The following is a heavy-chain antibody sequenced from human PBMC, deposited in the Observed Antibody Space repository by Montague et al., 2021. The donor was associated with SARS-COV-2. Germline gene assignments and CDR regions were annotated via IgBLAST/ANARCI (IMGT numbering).Heavy chain of an antibody. Sequence: YLRLSCAASGFTFSSYAMHLVRQAPGKGLEWVAVISYDGSNKYYADSVKGRFTISRDNSKNTLYLQMNSLRAEDTAVYYCASELADYGDFDYWGQGTLVAVSS. CDR3: ASELADYGDFDY. D-gene: IGHD4-17*01. V-gene: IGHV3-30-3*01. CDR1: GFTFSSYA. CDR2: ISYDGSNK. J-gene: IGHJ4*01.